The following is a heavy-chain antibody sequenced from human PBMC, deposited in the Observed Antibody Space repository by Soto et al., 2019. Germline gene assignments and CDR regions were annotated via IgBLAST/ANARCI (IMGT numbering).Heavy chain of an antibody. CDR1: GYKFTNYG. D-gene: IGHD1-26*01. CDR2: TSPYTGKT. J-gene: IGHJ5*02. Sequence: QVLLVQSGGEVRKPGASVNVSCKASGYKFTNYGIAWVRRAPGQRFEWMGWTSPYTGKTKYAERLQGRITMTTDPSTSTAYRELRSLTSDDTAVYYCARRWASDWFDPWGQGTLVTVSS. V-gene: IGHV1-18*01. CDR3: ARRWASDWFDP.